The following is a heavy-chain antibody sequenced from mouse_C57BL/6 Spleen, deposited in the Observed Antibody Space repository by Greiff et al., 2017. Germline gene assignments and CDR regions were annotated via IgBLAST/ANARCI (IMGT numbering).Heavy chain of an antibody. Sequence: VQLQQPGAELARPGASVKLSCKASGYTFTSYGISWVKQRTGQGLEWIGEIYPRSGNTYYNEKFKGKATLTADKSSSTAYMGLRSLTSEDSAVYFCARGNGYYAMDYWGQGTSVTVSS. CDR2: IYPRSGNT. V-gene: IGHV1-81*01. CDR3: ARGNGYYAMDY. CDR1: GYTFTSYG. J-gene: IGHJ4*01.